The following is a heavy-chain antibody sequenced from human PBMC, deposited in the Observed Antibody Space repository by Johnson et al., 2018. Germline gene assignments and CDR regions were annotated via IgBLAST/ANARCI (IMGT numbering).Heavy chain of an antibody. CDR3: ARVPLGGWYMDV. D-gene: IGHD6-19*01. V-gene: IGHV3-21*01. J-gene: IGHJ6*03. CDR1: GFTFSRDS. Sequence: VRLVESGGGLVKPGGSLRLSCAASGFTFSRDSMDWVRQAPGKGLEWVSSVDSGSNYIYYADSVKGRFTISRDNAKNSLYLQMNSLRAEDTAVYFCARVPLGGWYMDVWGKGTTVTVSS. CDR2: VDSGSNYI.